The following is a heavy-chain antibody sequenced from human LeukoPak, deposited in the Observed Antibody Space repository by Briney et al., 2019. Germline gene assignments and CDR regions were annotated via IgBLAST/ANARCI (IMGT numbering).Heavy chain of an antibody. CDR3: ARDYGGNFSGY. V-gene: IGHV3-13*01. CDR2: IGTAGDT. D-gene: IGHD4-23*01. CDR1: GFTFSSYD. Sequence: PGGSLRLSCAASGFTFSSYDMHWVRQATGKGLEWVSAIGTAGDTYYPGSVKGRFTISRENAKNSLYLQMNSLRAEDTAVYYCARDYGGNFSGYWGQGTLVTVSS. J-gene: IGHJ4*02.